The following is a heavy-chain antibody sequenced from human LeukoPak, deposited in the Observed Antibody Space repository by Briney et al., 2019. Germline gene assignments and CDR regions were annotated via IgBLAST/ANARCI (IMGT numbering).Heavy chain of an antibody. CDR1: GDSISRYY. V-gene: IGHV4-59*12. CDR3: ARVAGTYYYYGMDV. Sequence: PSETLSLTCTVSGDSISRYYWSWIRQPPGKGLEWIGCINDSGSTNYNPSLKSRVTMSVGTSKNQFSLKLSSVTAADTAVYYCARVAGTYYYYGMDVWGQGTTVTVSS. D-gene: IGHD2-15*01. CDR2: INDSGST. J-gene: IGHJ6*02.